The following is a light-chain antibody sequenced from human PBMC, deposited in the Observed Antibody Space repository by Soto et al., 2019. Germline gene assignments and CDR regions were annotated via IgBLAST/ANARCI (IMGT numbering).Light chain of an antibody. CDR2: EAT. CDR3: FSYAGRDTLVV. CDR1: SSDLGSYNL. V-gene: IGLV2-23*01. Sequence: QSALTQPASVSGSPGQSITISCTGTSSDLGSYNLVSWYQHHPGKAPKLIIYEATKRPSGISSRFSGSKSGYTASLTISGLQAEDEAFYSCFSYAGRDTLVVSGGGTKLT. J-gene: IGLJ2*01.